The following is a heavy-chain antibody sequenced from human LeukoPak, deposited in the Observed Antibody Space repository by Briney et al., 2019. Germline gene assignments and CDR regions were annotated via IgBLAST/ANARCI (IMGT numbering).Heavy chain of an antibody. D-gene: IGHD4-17*01. CDR2: ISSSSSYI. Sequence: GGSLRLSCAASGFSFRTYSMNWVRQAPGKGLEWVSSISSSSSYIYYADSVKGRFTIPRDNAKNSLYLQMNSLRAEDTAVYYCARDMADDYGDDGMDVWGQGTTVTVSS. J-gene: IGHJ6*02. V-gene: IGHV3-21*01. CDR1: GFSFRTYS. CDR3: ARDMADDYGDDGMDV.